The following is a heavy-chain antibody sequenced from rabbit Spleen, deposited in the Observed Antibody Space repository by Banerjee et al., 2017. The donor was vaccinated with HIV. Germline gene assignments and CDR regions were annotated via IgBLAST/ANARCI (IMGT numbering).Heavy chain of an antibody. J-gene: IGHJ4*02. V-gene: IGHV1S45*01. Sequence: QEQLEESGGGLVKPVASLTLTCTASGFSCYYKCEMCWVRQAPGKGLEWISCIAFSSSGFTYSATWAKALFTCTKPSSTSVPLQSTTLTVADTSSYFCAKDAGASFASYCMNLWGQGTLVTVS. CDR1: GFSCYYKCE. CDR2: IAFSSSGFT. D-gene: IGHD8-1*01. CDR3: AKDAGASFASYCMNL.